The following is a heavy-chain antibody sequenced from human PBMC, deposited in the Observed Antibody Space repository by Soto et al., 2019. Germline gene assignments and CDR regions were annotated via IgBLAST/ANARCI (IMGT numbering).Heavy chain of an antibody. J-gene: IGHJ4*02. CDR2: IYSGGST. V-gene: IGHV3-53*04. Sequence: LSLTCAASGFTVSSNYMSWVRQAPGKGLEWVSVIYSGGSTYYADSVKGRFTISRHNSKNTLYLQMNSLRAEDTAVYYCARRSLRPSTDYWGQGTLVTVSS. CDR3: ARRSLRPSTDY. CDR1: GFTVSSNY.